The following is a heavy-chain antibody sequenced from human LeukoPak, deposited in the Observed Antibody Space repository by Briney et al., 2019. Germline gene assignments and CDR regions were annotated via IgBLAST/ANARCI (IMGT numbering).Heavy chain of an antibody. D-gene: IGHD1-26*01. V-gene: IGHV4-34*01. CDR3: ARVVGRYYKIDF. CDR2: IHHSGNT. Sequence: SETLSLTCAVYGGSFSDYYWSWIRQSPGKGLEWIGEIHHSGNTNYKPSLKSRVTISVDTSKNQFSLKLTSVTAADTAVYYCARVVGRYYKIDFWGQGTPVTV. J-gene: IGHJ4*02. CDR1: GGSFSDYY.